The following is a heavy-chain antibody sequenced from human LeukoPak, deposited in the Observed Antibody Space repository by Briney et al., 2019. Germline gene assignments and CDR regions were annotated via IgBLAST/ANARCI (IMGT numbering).Heavy chain of an antibody. V-gene: IGHV3-53*01. CDR3: ARSEMATIKY. Sequence: PGGSLRLSCAASGFTVSSNYMSWVRQAPGKGLEWVSVIYSGGSTYYADSVKGRFTISRDNAKNTLYLQMNSLRAEDTAVYYCARSEMATIKYWGQGTLVTVSS. CDR2: IYSGGST. J-gene: IGHJ4*02. CDR1: GFTVSSNY. D-gene: IGHD5-24*01.